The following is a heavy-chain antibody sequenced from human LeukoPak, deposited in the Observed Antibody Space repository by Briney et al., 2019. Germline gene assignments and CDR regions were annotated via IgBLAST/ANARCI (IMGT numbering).Heavy chain of an antibody. J-gene: IGHJ3*02. Sequence: ASVKVSCKASGYTFTGYYMHWVRQAPGQGLEWMGWINPNSGGTNYAQKFQGRVTMTRDTSISTAYMELSRLRPDDTAVYYCARARYYYDSSGYYYVRSDAFDIWGQGTMVTVSS. CDR2: INPNSGGT. CDR3: ARARYYYDSSGYYYVRSDAFDI. V-gene: IGHV1-2*02. D-gene: IGHD3-22*01. CDR1: GYTFTGYY.